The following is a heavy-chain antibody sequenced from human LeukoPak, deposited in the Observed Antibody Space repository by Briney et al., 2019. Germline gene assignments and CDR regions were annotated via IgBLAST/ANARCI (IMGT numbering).Heavy chain of an antibody. V-gene: IGHV1-46*01. Sequence: ASVKVSCKASGYTFTSYYMHWVRQAPGQGLEWMGIINPSGGSTSYAQKFQGRVTMTTDTSTSTAYMELRSLRSDDTAVYYCARANWYLMNYYYYMDVWGKGTTVTVSS. J-gene: IGHJ6*03. CDR2: INPSGGST. CDR1: GYTFTSYY. D-gene: IGHD1-1*01. CDR3: ARANWYLMNYYYYMDV.